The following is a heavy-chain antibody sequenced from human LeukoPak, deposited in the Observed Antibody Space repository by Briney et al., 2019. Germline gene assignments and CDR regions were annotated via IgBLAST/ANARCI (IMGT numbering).Heavy chain of an antibody. Sequence: GGSLRLSCAASGVTVSDNYTSWVRQAPGKGLEWVSAISGSGGSTYYADSVKGRFTISRDNSKNTLYLQMNSLRAEDTAVYYCAKEHTLGDFWSGYHYYFDYWGQGTLVTVSS. CDR2: ISGSGGST. J-gene: IGHJ4*02. D-gene: IGHD3-3*01. CDR3: AKEHTLGDFWSGYHYYFDY. CDR1: GVTVSDNY. V-gene: IGHV3-23*01.